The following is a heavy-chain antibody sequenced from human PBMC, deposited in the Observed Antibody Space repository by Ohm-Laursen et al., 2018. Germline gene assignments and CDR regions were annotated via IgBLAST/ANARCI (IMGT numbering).Heavy chain of an antibody. J-gene: IGHJ3*02. CDR3: AKDHSPYSSSSRSAFDI. CDR1: GFTFDDYA. V-gene: IGHV3-9*01. D-gene: IGHD6-13*01. CDR2: ISWNSGSI. Sequence: SLRLSCAASGFTFDDYAMHWVRQAPGKGLEWVSGISWNSGSIGYADSVKGRFTISRDNAKNSLYLQMNSLRAEDTALYYCAKDHSPYSSSSRSAFDIWGQGTMVTVSS.